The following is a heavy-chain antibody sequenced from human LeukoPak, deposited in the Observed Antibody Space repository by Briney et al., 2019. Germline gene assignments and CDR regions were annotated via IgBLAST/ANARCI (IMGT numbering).Heavy chain of an antibody. Sequence: GASVKVSCKASGGTFSSYAISWVRQAPGQGLEWMGGIIPIFGTANYAQKFQGRVTITTDESTSTAYMELSSLRSEDTAVYYCAGHSGVGDAFDIWGQGTMVTVSS. CDR3: AGHSGVGDAFDI. CDR1: GGTFSSYA. V-gene: IGHV1-69*05. CDR2: IIPIFGTA. J-gene: IGHJ3*02. D-gene: IGHD3-10*01.